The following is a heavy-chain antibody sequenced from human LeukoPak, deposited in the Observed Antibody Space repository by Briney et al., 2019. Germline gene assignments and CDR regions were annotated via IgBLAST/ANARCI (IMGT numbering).Heavy chain of an antibody. CDR1: GGSISSYY. Sequence: PSETLSLTCTVSGGSISSYYWSWIRQPPGKGLEWIGYIYTSGSTNYNPSLKSRVTISVDTPKNQFSLKLSSVTAADTAVYYCARDLLAAAGYNWFDPWGQGALVTVSS. V-gene: IGHV4-4*09. CDR2: IYTSGST. J-gene: IGHJ5*02. CDR3: ARDLLAAAGYNWFDP. D-gene: IGHD6-13*01.